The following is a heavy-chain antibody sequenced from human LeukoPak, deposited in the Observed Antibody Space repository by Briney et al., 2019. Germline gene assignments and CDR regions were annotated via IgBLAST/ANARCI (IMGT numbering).Heavy chain of an antibody. V-gene: IGHV3-7*01. CDR2: IMKDGGHK. CDR1: GFTFTNYW. Sequence: GGSLRLSCEASGFTFTNYWMGWVRQAPGKGLEWVANIMKDGGHKNYVDSVKGRFTISRDNAKTSLYLQMDSLRAEDTAVYWCARGPTNGQAFDYWGQGTLVSVSS. CDR3: ARGPTNGQAFDY. D-gene: IGHD2-8*01. J-gene: IGHJ4*02.